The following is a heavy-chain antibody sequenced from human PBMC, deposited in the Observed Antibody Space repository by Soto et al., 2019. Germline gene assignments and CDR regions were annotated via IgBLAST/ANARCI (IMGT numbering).Heavy chain of an antibody. Sequence: ASETLSLTCTVSGGSVSSGSYYWSWIRQPPGKGLEWIGYIYYSGSTNYNPSLKSRVTISVDTSKNQFSLKLSSVTAADTAVYYCARGVYPTDYWGQGTLVTVSS. V-gene: IGHV4-61*01. CDR2: IYYSGST. CDR3: ARGVYPTDY. CDR1: GGSVSSGSYY. J-gene: IGHJ4*02.